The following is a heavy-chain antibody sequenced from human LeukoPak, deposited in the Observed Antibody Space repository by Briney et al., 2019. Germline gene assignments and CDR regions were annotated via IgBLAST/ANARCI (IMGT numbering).Heavy chain of an antibody. CDR2: IGGRDGGT. Sequence: GGSLRLSCAASGFIFSNYAMSWVRQAPGKGLEWVSAIGGRDGGTYYADSVKGRFTISRDNSKNTLYLQMNSLRAEDTAVYYCAKDRSVDLYCSGGSCYSGWWYFDLWGRGTLVTVSS. V-gene: IGHV3-23*01. J-gene: IGHJ2*01. D-gene: IGHD2-15*01. CDR1: GFIFSNYA. CDR3: AKDRSVDLYCSGGSCYSGWWYFDL.